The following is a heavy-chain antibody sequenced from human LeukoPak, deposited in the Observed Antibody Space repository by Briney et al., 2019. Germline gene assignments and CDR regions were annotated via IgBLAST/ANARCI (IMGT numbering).Heavy chain of an antibody. CDR3: ATTMIVVVTPFDY. J-gene: IGHJ4*02. CDR2: ISGSGGST. Sequence: SLXLSXAASGFTFSSYAMSWVRQAPGKXLEXXSAISGSGGSTYYADSVKGRFTISRDNSKNTLYLQMNSLRAEDTAVYYCATTMIVVVTPFDYWGQGTLVTVSS. V-gene: IGHV3-23*01. D-gene: IGHD3-22*01. CDR1: GFTFSSYA.